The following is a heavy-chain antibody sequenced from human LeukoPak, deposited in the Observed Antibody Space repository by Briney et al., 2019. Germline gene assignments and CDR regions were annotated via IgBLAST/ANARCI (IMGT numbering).Heavy chain of an antibody. Sequence: GGPLRLSCAASGFTFSSYAMSWVRQAPGKGLEWVSAISGSGGSTYYADSVKGRFTISRDNSKNTLYLQMNSLRAEDTAVYYCAASYGDYYPLDYWGQGTLVTVSS. D-gene: IGHD4-17*01. V-gene: IGHV3-23*01. CDR3: AASYGDYYPLDY. CDR2: ISGSGGST. CDR1: GFTFSSYA. J-gene: IGHJ4*02.